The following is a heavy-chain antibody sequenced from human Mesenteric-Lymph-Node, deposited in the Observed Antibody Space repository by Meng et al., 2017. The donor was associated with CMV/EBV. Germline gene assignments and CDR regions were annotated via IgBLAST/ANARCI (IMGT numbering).Heavy chain of an antibody. J-gene: IGHJ4*02. CDR2: INHSGST. CDR1: GGSFSGYY. V-gene: IGHV4-34*01. Sequence: GSLRLSCAVYGGSFSGYYWSWIRQPPGKGLEWIGEINHSGSTNYNPSLKSRVTISVDTSKNQFSLKLSSVTAADTAVYYCARDRFLYCTNGVCQPFDYWGQGTLVTVSS. CDR3: ARDRFLYCTNGVCQPFDY. D-gene: IGHD2-8*01.